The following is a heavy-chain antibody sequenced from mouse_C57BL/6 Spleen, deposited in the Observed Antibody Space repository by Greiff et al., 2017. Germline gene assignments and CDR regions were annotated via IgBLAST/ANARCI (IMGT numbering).Heavy chain of an antibody. J-gene: IGHJ2*01. D-gene: IGHD1-1*01. Sequence: QVQLQQPGAELVRPGSSVKLSCKASGYTFTSYWMHWVKQRPIQGLEWIGNIDPSDSETHYNQKFKDKATLTVDKSSSTAYMQISSLTAEDSAVYYCARSRITTVVDFDYWGQGTTLTVSS. CDR3: ARSRITTVVDFDY. CDR2: IDPSDSET. CDR1: GYTFTSYW. V-gene: IGHV1-52*01.